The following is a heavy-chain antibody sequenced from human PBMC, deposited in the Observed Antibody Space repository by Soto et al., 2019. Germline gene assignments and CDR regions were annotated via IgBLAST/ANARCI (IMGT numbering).Heavy chain of an antibody. V-gene: IGHV4-4*02. CDR3: ASRDGQNYRLDP. CDR1: GGSISSSPW. CDR2: IYHSGNT. Sequence: QVQLQESGPGLVKPSGTLSLTCAVSGGSISSSPWWTWVRQPPGKGLEWIGEIYHSGNTNYNPSLKSRVTILVDKSKNQFSLKLTSVTAADTAVYYCASRDGQNYRLDPWGQGRLVTVSS. J-gene: IGHJ5*02. D-gene: IGHD3-10*01.